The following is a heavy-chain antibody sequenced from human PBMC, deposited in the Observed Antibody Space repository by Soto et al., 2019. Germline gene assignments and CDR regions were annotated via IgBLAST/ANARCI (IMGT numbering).Heavy chain of an antibody. CDR1: GYTFTGYY. CDR2: INPNSGGT. Sequence: ASVKVSCKAPGYTFTGYYMHWVRQAPGQGLEWMGWINPNSGGTNYAQKFQGRVTMTRDTSISTAYMELSRLRSDDTAVYYCARGVVDTAMVYYFDYWGQGTLVTVSS. J-gene: IGHJ4*02. D-gene: IGHD5-18*01. V-gene: IGHV1-2*02. CDR3: ARGVVDTAMVYYFDY.